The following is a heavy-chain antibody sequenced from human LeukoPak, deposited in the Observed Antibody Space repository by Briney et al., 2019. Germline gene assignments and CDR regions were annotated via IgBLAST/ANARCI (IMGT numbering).Heavy chain of an antibody. CDR2: IVPMFGTT. CDR3: ASGPFLTFDHTPEGYYHYFMDV. V-gene: IGHV1-69*13. CDR1: GGTFNNHA. J-gene: IGHJ6*03. Sequence: SVKVSCKASGGTFNNHAFTWVRQAPGQGLEWMGGIVPMFGTTNYAQKFQGRLTITADASTSTAYMELSSLRSEDTAVYYCASGPFLTFDHTPEGYYHYFMDVRGTGTTV. D-gene: IGHD1-14*01.